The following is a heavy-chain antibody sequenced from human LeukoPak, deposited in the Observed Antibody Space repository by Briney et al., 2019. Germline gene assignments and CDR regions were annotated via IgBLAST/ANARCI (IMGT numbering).Heavy chain of an antibody. J-gene: IGHJ4*02. D-gene: IGHD2-8*01. CDR2: DTGNGDTT. CDR3: ARNAADCTTSACYDS. V-gene: IGHV3-23*01. Sequence: GSLRLSCAASGFTFRNYAMTWGREPPGKGLEWVSVDTGNGDTTYYADSLKGRFTISRDNSRNTLYLQMNSLRAEDTAVYHCARNAADCTTSACYDSWGQGTLVTVSS. CDR1: GFTFRNYA.